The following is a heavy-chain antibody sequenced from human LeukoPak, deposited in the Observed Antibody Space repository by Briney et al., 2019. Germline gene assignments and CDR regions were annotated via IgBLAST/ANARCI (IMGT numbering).Heavy chain of an antibody. CDR1: GFTFSSYS. CDR2: ISSRSSTI. V-gene: IGHV3-48*04. D-gene: IGHD4-17*01. CDR3: TRGSYGDYEY. Sequence: GGSLRLSCAASGFTFSSYSMNWVRQAPGKGLEWVSYISSRSSTIYYADSVKGRFTISRDNARNSLYLQMNSLRAEDTAVYYCTRGSYGDYEYWGQGTLVTVSS. J-gene: IGHJ4*02.